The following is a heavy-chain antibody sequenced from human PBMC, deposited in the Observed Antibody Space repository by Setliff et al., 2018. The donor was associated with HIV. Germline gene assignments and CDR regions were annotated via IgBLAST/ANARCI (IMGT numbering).Heavy chain of an antibody. CDR3: AGDPWSSAHGS. CDR1: GGSIMSDGYY. CDR2: IYSSGDS. D-gene: IGHD6-19*01. V-gene: IGHV4-61*02. J-gene: IGHJ5*02. Sequence: SETLSLTCTVSGGSIMSDGYYWAWIRQPAGKGLEWIGRIYSSGDSYYNPSLDNRVTMSVDTPKNQFSLRLTSVTAADTAVYYCAGDPWSSAHGSWGQGTLVTVSS.